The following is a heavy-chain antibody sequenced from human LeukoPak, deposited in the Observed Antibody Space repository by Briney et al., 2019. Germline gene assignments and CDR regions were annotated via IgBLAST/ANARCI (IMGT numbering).Heavy chain of an antibody. CDR2: IFSSGGT. CDR1: GXSINTRSYF. Sequence: SETLSLTCTVSGXSINTRSYFWGXIRQPXGKGLEWIGSIFSSGGTYYNPSLRSRVTISVDTSKNYFSLNLTSMTAADTAVYYXARGTADVAGWFDPWGQGTLVTVSS. V-gene: IGHV4-39*02. J-gene: IGHJ5*02. D-gene: IGHD6-19*01. CDR3: ARGTADVAGWFDP.